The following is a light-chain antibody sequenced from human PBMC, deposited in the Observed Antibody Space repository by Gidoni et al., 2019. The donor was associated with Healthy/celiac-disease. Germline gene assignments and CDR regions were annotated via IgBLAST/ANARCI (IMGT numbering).Light chain of an antibody. V-gene: IGKV1-39*01. Sequence: DIQMTQSPSSLSASVGDRVTITCRASQSISSYLHWYQQKPGKAPKHLIYAASSLQSGVPSRFSGSGSGTDFTLTISSLQPEDFATYYCQQSYSTLWTFXQXTKVXIK. CDR3: QQSYSTLWT. J-gene: IGKJ1*01. CDR2: AAS. CDR1: QSISSY.